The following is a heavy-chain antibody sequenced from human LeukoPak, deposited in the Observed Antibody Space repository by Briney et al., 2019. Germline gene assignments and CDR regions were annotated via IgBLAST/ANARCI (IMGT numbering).Heavy chain of an antibody. CDR1: GFNFSTYA. V-gene: IGHV3-23*01. CDR3: AQGGVGVTLDWFDP. J-gene: IGHJ5*02. D-gene: IGHD1-26*01. Sequence: GGSLRLSCAASGFNFSTYAMTWLRQAPGRGLEWVSGLSGRGAATFYADSVKGRFTISRYNFKNTVSLQMNRLRAEETAIYCCAQGGVGVTLDWFDPWGQGTLVTVSS. CDR2: LSGRGAAT.